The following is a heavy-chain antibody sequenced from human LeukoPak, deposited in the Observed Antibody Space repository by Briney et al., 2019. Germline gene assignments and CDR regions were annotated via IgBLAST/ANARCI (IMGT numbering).Heavy chain of an antibody. J-gene: IGHJ6*03. CDR2: INPNSGGT. Sequence: ASVKVSCKASGYTFTGYYMHWVRQAPGQGLEWMGWINPNSGGTNYAQKFQGRVTMTRDTSISTAYMELSRLRSDDTAVYYCARDELKYQLLYEEDYYYYMDVWGKGTTVTVSS. CDR1: GYTFTGYY. CDR3: ARDELKYQLLYEEDYYYYMDV. D-gene: IGHD2-2*02. V-gene: IGHV1-2*02.